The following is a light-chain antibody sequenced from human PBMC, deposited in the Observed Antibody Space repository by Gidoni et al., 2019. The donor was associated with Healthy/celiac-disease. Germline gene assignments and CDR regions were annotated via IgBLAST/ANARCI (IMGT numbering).Light chain of an antibody. CDR1: KLGDKY. CDR3: QAWDSSTLS. J-gene: IGLJ1*01. CDR2: QDS. Sequence: SYELTQPPSVSVSPGQTASITCSGDKLGDKYACWYQQKPGQSPVRVIYQDSKRPSGIPERFSGSNSGNTATLTISGTQAMDEADYYCQAWDSSTLSFGTGTKVTVL. V-gene: IGLV3-1*01.